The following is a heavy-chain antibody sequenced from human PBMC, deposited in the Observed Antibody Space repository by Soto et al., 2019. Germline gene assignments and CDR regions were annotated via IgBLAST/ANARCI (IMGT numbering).Heavy chain of an antibody. D-gene: IGHD3-22*01. J-gene: IGHJ5*02. CDR1: GGTFSSYA. CDR2: IIPIVGTA. CDR3: ASEWSPRGYYDSSGYYEKACNWFDP. Sequence: GASVKVSCKASGGTFSSYAISWVRQAPGQGLEWMGGIIPIVGTANYAQKFQGRVTITADESTSTAYMELSSLRSEDTAVYYCASEWSPRGYYDSSGYYEKACNWFDPWGQGTLVTVSS. V-gene: IGHV1-69*13.